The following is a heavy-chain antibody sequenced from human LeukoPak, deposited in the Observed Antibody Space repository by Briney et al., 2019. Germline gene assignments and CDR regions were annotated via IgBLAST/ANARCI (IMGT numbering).Heavy chain of an antibody. CDR1: GFTFSSYA. CDR2: ISYDGSNK. V-gene: IGHV3-30-3*01. D-gene: IGHD6-19*01. J-gene: IGHJ3*02. CDR3: AGWPDAFDI. Sequence: GGSLRLSCAASGFTFSSYAMHWVRQAPGKGLEWVAVISYDGSNKYYADSVKGRFTISRDNSKNTLYLQMNSLRAEDTAVYYCAGWPDAFDIWGQGTMVTVSS.